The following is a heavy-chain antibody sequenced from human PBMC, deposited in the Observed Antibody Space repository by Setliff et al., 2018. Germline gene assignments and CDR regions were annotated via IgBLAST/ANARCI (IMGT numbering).Heavy chain of an antibody. CDR2: IYPDGTT. CDR1: ADSMNNNF. V-gene: IGHV4-4*08. J-gene: IGHJ4*02. Sequence: TSETLSLTCIVSADSMNNNFWTWIRRPPGKGLEWIGYIYPDGTTNYNPSLKSRMTISLDMSKNQFSLTLRSVTAADTAMYYCARGINSVSWTPKYWGRGTLVTVSS. D-gene: IGHD6-13*01. CDR3: ARGINSVSWTPKY.